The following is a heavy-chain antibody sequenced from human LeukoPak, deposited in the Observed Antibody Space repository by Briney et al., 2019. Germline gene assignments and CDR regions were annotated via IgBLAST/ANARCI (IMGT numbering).Heavy chain of an antibody. CDR3: ARGMDSSGYYALDY. D-gene: IGHD3-22*01. Sequence: SETLSLTCTVSGGSISSYYWSWIRQPAGRGLEWIGRIYTSGSTNYNPSLKSRVTMSVDTSKNQFSLKLSSVPAADTAVYYCARGMDSSGYYALDYWGQGTLVTVSS. V-gene: IGHV4-4*07. CDR2: IYTSGST. J-gene: IGHJ4*02. CDR1: GGSISSYY.